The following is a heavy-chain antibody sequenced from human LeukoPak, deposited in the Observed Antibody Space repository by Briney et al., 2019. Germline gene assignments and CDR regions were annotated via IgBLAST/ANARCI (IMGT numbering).Heavy chain of an antibody. J-gene: IGHJ5*02. Sequence: PGGSLRLSCAASGFTFSNYRMNWVRQAPGKGLEWVSYISSDSSSIYYGDSVKGRFTISRDNAKNSLYLQMNSLRDEDTAVYYCAREPTGSDYGWFDPWGQGTLVTVSS. CDR3: AREPTGSDYGWFDP. V-gene: IGHV3-48*02. CDR2: ISSDSSSI. CDR1: GFTFSNYR. D-gene: IGHD4-17*01.